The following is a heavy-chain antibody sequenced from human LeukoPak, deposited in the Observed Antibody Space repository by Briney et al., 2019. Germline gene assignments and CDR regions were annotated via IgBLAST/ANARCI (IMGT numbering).Heavy chain of an antibody. CDR1: GGSFSGYY. CDR2: INHSGST. J-gene: IGHJ4*02. Sequence: IPSETLSLTCAVYGGSFSGYYWSWIRQPPGKGLEWIGEINHSGSTNYNPSLKSRVTISVDTSKNQFSLKLSSVTAADTAVYYCARVADSSGYYPDYWGQGTLVTVSS. V-gene: IGHV4-34*01. CDR3: ARVADSSGYYPDY. D-gene: IGHD3-22*01.